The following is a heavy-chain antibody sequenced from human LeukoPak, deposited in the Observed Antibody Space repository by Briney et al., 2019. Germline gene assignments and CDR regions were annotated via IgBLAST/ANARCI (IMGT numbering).Heavy chain of an antibody. V-gene: IGHV3-23*01. CDR2: ISSNGGST. Sequence: AGGSLRLSCAASGFTFSSYGMSWVRQAPGKGLEWVSAISSNGGSTYCADSVKGRFTISRDNSKNTLYLQMNSLRAEDTAVYYCAKAQFSANMDVWGKGTTVTVSS. CDR3: AKAQFSANMDV. CDR1: GFTFSSYG. J-gene: IGHJ6*03. D-gene: IGHD6-25*01.